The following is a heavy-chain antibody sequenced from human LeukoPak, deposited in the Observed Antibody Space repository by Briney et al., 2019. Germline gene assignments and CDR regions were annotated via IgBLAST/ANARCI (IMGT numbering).Heavy chain of an antibody. Sequence: PGGSLRLSCAASGFTLSTYAMSWVRQAPGKGLEWVSSISGSGGSTYYADSVKGRFTISRDNSENTLYLQMKSLRAEDTAVYYCASSVASGGYWGQGTLVTVSS. D-gene: IGHD3-10*01. CDR3: ASSVASGGY. CDR1: GFTLSTYA. CDR2: ISGSGGST. V-gene: IGHV3-23*01. J-gene: IGHJ4*02.